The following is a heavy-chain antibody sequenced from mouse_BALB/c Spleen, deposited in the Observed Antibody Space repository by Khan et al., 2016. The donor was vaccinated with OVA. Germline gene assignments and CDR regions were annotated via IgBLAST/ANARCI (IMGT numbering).Heavy chain of an antibody. CDR1: GYSFTSYW. CDR2: IYPGNSDT. Sequence: VQLQQSGTVLARPGASVKMSCKASGYSFTSYWMHWVKQRPGQGLEWIGAIYPGNSDTRYNQKFKGKAKLTAVTSASTAYMELISLTNEDSAVYYCTRSYDSYYFDYRGQGTTLTVSS. D-gene: IGHD2-4*01. J-gene: IGHJ2*01. CDR3: TRSYDSYYFDY. V-gene: IGHV1-5*01.